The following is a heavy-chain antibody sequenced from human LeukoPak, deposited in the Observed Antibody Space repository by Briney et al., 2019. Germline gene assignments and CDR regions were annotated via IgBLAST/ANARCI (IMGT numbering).Heavy chain of an antibody. CDR3: AREYYFDY. J-gene: IGHJ4*02. V-gene: IGHV3-66*02. CDR2: IYSGGST. Sequence: GGSLRLXCAASGFTVSSNYMSWVRLAPGKGLESVSVIYSGGSTYYADSVKGRFTISRDNSKNTLYLQMNSLRAEDTAVYYCAREYYFDYWGQGTLVTVSS. CDR1: GFTVSSNY.